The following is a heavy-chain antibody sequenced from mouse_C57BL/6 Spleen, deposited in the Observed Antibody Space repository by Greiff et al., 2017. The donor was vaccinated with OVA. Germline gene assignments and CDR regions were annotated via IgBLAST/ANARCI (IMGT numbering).Heavy chain of an antibody. D-gene: IGHD2-12*01. Sequence: VHLVESGPGLVQPSQSLSITCTVSGFSLTSYGVHWVRQSPGKGLEWLGVIWRGGSTDYNAAFMSRLSITKDNSKSQVFFKMNSLQADDTAIYYCAKNNNYDGAWFAYWGQGTLVTVSA. J-gene: IGHJ3*01. CDR3: AKNNNYDGAWFAY. CDR1: GFSLTSYG. V-gene: IGHV2-5*01. CDR2: IWRGGST.